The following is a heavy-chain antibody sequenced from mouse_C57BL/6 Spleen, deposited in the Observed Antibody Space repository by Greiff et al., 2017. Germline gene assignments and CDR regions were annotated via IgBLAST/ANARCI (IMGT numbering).Heavy chain of an antibody. V-gene: IGHV1-50*01. CDR2: IDPSDSYT. J-gene: IGHJ4*01. Sequence: QVQLQQPGAELVKPGASVKLSCKASGYTFTSYWMQWVKQRPGQGLEWIGEIDPSDSYTNYNQKFKGKATLTVETSSSTAYMQLSSLTSEDSAVYYCASLYSNYGAMDYWGQGTSVTVSS. CDR1: GYTFTSYW. D-gene: IGHD2-5*01. CDR3: ASLYSNYGAMDY.